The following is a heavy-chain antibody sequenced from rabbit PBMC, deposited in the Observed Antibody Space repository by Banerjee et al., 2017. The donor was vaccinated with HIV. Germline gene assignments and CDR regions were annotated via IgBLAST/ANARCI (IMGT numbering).Heavy chain of an antibody. J-gene: IGHJ4*01. V-gene: IGHV1S45*01. CDR2: IYAGSSGST. CDR1: GFSFSSSYW. CDR3: ARDLAAVIGWNFKL. D-gene: IGHD1-1*01. Sequence: QGHLEESGGDLVKPGASLTLTCTASGFSFSSSYWICWVRQAPGRGLEWIACIYAGSSGSTYYASWAKGRFTISKTSSTTVTLQMTSLTAADTATYFCARDLAAVIGWNFKLWGQGTLVTVS.